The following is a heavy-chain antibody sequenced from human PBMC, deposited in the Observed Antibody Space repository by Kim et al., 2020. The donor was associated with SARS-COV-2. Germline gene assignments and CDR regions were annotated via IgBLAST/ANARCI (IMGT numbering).Heavy chain of an antibody. D-gene: IGHD6-13*01. J-gene: IGHJ4*02. CDR3: ARHLSGSSWFDY. V-gene: IGHV4-39*01. Sequence: YINPAVKGRLPLAVETSKNQFSLRLSSVTAADTAVFYCARHLSGSSWFDYWGQGSLVTVSS.